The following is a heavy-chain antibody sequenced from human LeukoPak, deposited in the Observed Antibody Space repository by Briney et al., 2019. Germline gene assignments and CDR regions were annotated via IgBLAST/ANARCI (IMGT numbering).Heavy chain of an antibody. J-gene: IGHJ3*02. Sequence: SGPTLVNPTQTLTLTCTLSELSLSTSGVGVGWIRQPPGKALEWLALIYWNDEKRYSPSLKSRLTITKDTSKIQVVLAMTNVDPVDTATYYCAHTQYYYDSGGVDDGFDIWGQGTMVTVSS. V-gene: IGHV2-5*01. CDR3: AHTQYYYDSGGVDDGFDI. D-gene: IGHD3-22*01. CDR2: IYWNDEK. CDR1: ELSLSTSGVG.